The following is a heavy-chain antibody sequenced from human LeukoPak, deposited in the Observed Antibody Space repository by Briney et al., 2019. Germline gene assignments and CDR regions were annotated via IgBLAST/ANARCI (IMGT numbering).Heavy chain of an antibody. J-gene: IGHJ5*02. Sequence: GGSLRLSCAASGFTFRSYSMNWVRQAPGKGLEWVSYISSSSSTIYYADSVKGRFTISRDNAKNSLYLQMNGLRAEDTAVYYCARDRLLGGVVRGVIGWFDPWGQGTLVTVSS. V-gene: IGHV3-48*04. D-gene: IGHD3-10*01. CDR2: ISSSSSTI. CDR3: ARDRLLGGVVRGVIGWFDP. CDR1: GFTFRSYS.